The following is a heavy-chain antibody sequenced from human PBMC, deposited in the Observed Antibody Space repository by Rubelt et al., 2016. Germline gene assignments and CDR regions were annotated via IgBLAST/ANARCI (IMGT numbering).Heavy chain of an antibody. D-gene: IGHD5-18*01. CDR1: GGSISSSSYY. CDR2: IYYSGST. Sequence: QLQLQESGPGLVKPSETLSLTCTVSGGSISSSSYYWGWIRQPPGKGLEWIGSIYYSGSTYYNPSLKCRVTICVDTAKNRFSRKRSSVTAADSAVEYCARRRGYSYGYGGGVIDPWGQGTLVTVSS. J-gene: IGHJ5*02. V-gene: IGHV4-39*01. CDR3: ARRRGYSYGYGGGVIDP.